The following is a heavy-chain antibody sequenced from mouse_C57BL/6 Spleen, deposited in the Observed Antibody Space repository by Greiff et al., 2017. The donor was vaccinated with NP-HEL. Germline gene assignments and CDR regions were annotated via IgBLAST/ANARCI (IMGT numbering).Heavy chain of an antibody. CDR3: ARGSYDGYSYYFDY. J-gene: IGHJ2*01. CDR2: ISDGGSYT. Sequence: EVMLAESGGGLVKPGGSLKLSCAASGFTFSSYAMSWVRQTPEKRLEWVATISDGGSYTYYPDNVKGRFTISRDNAKNNLYLQMSHLKSEDTAMYYCARGSYDGYSYYFDYWGQGTTLTVSS. V-gene: IGHV5-4*03. CDR1: GFTFSSYA. D-gene: IGHD2-3*01.